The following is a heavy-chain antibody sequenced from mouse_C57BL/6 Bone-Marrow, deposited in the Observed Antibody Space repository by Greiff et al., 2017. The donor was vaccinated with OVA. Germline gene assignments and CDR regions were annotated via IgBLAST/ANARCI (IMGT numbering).Heavy chain of an antibody. J-gene: IGHJ3*01. V-gene: IGHV1-64*01. CDR1: GYTFTSYW. Sequence: QVQLQQPGAELVKPGASVKLSCKASGYTFTSYWMHWVKQRPGQGLEWIGMIHPNSGSTNYNEKFKSKATLTVDKSSSTAYMQLSSLTSDDSAVFYCAGWGNNYDLFDYWGQGTLVTVSA. D-gene: IGHD5-2*01. CDR3: AGWGNNYDLFDY. CDR2: IHPNSGST.